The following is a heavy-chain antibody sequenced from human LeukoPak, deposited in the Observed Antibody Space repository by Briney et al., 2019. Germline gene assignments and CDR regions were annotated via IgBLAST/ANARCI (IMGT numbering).Heavy chain of an antibody. D-gene: IGHD6-13*01. Sequence: TSETLSLTCAVSGGSISSGNWWSWVRQPPGKGLEWIGEINHSGSTNYNPSLKSRVTISVDTSKNQFSLKLSSVTAADTAVYYCARLSSSWYVNYWGQGTLVTVSS. CDR3: ARLSSSWYVNY. V-gene: IGHV4-4*02. J-gene: IGHJ4*02. CDR2: INHSGST. CDR1: GGSISSGNW.